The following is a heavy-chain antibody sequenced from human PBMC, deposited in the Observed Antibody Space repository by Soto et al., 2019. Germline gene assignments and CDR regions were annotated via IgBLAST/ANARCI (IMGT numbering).Heavy chain of an antibody. J-gene: IGHJ4*02. CDR1: GFTFGDYA. D-gene: IGHD2-21*02. Sequence: GGSLRLSCTASGFTFGDYAMSWFRQAPGTGLEWVGFIRSKAYGGTTEYAASVKGRFTISRDDSKSIAYLQMNSLKTEDTAVYYCTREDPIVPGDLSDYWGQGTLVTVSS. V-gene: IGHV3-49*03. CDR2: IRSKAYGGTT. CDR3: TREDPIVPGDLSDY.